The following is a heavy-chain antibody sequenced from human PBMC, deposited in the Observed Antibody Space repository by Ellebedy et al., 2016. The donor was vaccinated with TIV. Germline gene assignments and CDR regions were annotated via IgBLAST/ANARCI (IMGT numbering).Heavy chain of an antibody. CDR2: LVSNSP. CDR3: AKLGRFGESMPPYYYYGMDV. J-gene: IGHJ6*02. D-gene: IGHD3-10*01. CDR1: GGTFGAYA. Sequence: ASVKVSCKASGGTFGAYAISWVRQAPGQGLEWMGGLVSNSPDYAQSFQGRLTITTDESTSTAHMELSSLKSEDTAVYYCAKLGRFGESMPPYYYYGMDVWGQGTTVTVSS. V-gene: IGHV1-69*05.